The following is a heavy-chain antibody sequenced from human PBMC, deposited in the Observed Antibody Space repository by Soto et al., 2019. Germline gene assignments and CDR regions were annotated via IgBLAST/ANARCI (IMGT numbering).Heavy chain of an antibody. J-gene: IGHJ4*02. V-gene: IGHV1-18*04. CDR1: GYAFSSYG. D-gene: IGHD6-25*01. CDR2: ISASNGNR. Sequence: QVQLVQSGAEVKKPGASVKVSCKASGYAFSSYGISWVRQAPGQGLEWMGWISASNGNRDYAQQFQGRVTMTSDTSRTTAYMVLRSLSSDDTAVYYCVREPQRHDYWCQVTLVNVSS. CDR3: VREPQRHDY.